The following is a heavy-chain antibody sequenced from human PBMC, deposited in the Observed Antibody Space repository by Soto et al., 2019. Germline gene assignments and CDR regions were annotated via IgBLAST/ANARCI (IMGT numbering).Heavy chain of an antibody. CDR1: GDSMFGFY. J-gene: IGHJ4*02. Sequence: SETLSLTCTVSGDSMFGFYWSWFRQPAGKTLEWIGRIYTSGATAYNPSLKTRVTMSVADSKTQFSLRLTSVTAADTAVYYCAKVRRPFRADSAFDSWGQGTLVT. D-gene: IGHD3-10*01. V-gene: IGHV4-4*07. CDR3: AKVRRPFRADSAFDS. CDR2: IYTSGAT.